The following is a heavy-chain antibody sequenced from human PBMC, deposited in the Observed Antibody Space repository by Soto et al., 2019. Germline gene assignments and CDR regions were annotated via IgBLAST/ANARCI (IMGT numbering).Heavy chain of an antibody. CDR1: GFMFGTSG. J-gene: IGHJ5*01. Sequence: GGSLRLSCEASGFMFGTSGMHWVRQAPGKGLEWVSGIWLDGSESYYSDSVKGRFTISRDNSKNTLFLQMTSLRVEDTAVYFCARDASGSTSFLDSWGQGTLVTVSS. V-gene: IGHV3-33*01. CDR2: IWLDGSES. CDR3: ARDASGSTSFLDS. D-gene: IGHD2-15*01.